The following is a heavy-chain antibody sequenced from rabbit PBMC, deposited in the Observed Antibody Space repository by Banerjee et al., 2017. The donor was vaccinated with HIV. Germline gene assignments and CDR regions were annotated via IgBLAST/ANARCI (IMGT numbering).Heavy chain of an antibody. V-gene: IGHV1S40*01. CDR3: ARYDYSSGYFNL. D-gene: IGHD4-1*01. Sequence: QSLEESGGDLVKPGASLTLTCTASGFSFSSSYYMCWVRQAPGKGLEWIACIYAGVGGRTYYASWAKGRFTISKTSSTTVTLQMTSLTAADTATYFCARYDYSSGYFNLWGQGTLVTVS. J-gene: IGHJ4*01. CDR2: IYAGVGGRT. CDR1: GFSFSSSYY.